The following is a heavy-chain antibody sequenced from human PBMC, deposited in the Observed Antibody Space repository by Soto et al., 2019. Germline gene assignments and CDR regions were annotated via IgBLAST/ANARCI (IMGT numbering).Heavy chain of an antibody. CDR3: ARDPYYYDSSGLDAFDI. D-gene: IGHD3-22*01. V-gene: IGHV1-18*01. J-gene: IGHJ3*02. CDR1: GYTFTSYG. CDR2: ISAYNGNT. Sequence: ASVKVSCKASGYTFTSYGISCVRQAPGQGLEWMGWISAYNGNTNYAQKLQGRVTMTTDTSTSTAYMELRSLRSDDTAVYYCARDPYYYDSSGLDAFDIWGQGTMVTVSS.